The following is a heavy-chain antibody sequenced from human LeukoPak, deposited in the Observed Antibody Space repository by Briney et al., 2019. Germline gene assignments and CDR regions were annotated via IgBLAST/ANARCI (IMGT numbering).Heavy chain of an antibody. D-gene: IGHD1-26*01. Sequence: ASVKVSCKAPGYTFTNYYMHWVRQAPGQGLEWMGIINPSDGSTSYTQKFQGRVTMTSDTSTSTVYMNLRSLGSEDTAVYYCARSLSRGSNYFVWSMIDDWGQGTLVIVSS. V-gene: IGHV1-46*01. CDR2: INPSDGST. CDR3: ARSLSRGSNYFVWSMIDD. CDR1: GYTFTNYY. J-gene: IGHJ4*02.